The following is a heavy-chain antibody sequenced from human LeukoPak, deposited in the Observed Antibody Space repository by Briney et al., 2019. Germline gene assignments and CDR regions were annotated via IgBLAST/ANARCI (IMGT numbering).Heavy chain of an antibody. V-gene: IGHV4-61*02. CDR2: IYTSGST. J-gene: IGHJ5*02. CDR3: ARVLGFGELLWFDP. CDR1: GGSISSGSYY. D-gene: IGHD3-10*01. Sequence: SQTLSLTCTVSGGSISSGSYYWSWIRQPAGKGLEWIGRIYTSGSTNYNPSLKSRVTISVDTSKNQFSLKLSSVTAADTAVYYCARVLGFGELLWFDPWGQGTLVTVSS.